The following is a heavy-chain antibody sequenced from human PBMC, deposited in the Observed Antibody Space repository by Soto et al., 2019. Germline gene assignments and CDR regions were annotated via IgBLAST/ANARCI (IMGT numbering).Heavy chain of an antibody. CDR3: ARDISSRESGVAVAARSPDYYYYYYMDV. V-gene: IGHV1-18*01. D-gene: IGHD2-15*01. CDR1: GYTFTSYG. CDR2: ISTYSGNT. Sequence: GASVKGSCKASGYTFTSYGMSWVRQAPGQRLEWMGWISTYSGNTNYAQKLQGRVTMTTDTSTSTAYMELKSLRSDDTAVYYCARDISSRESGVAVAARSPDYYYYYYMDVWGKGTTVTVFS. J-gene: IGHJ6*03.